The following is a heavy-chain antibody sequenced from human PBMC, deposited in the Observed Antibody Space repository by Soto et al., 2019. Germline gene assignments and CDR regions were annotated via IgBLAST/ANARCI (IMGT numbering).Heavy chain of an antibody. Sequence: PSETLSLTCAVYGGSFSGYYWGWIRQPPGKGLEWIGEINHSGSTNYNPSLKSRVTISVDTSKNQFSLKLSSVTAADTAVYYCARGIQLWVNFDYWGQGTLVTVSS. V-gene: IGHV4-34*01. CDR2: INHSGST. CDR1: GGSFSGYY. CDR3: ARGIQLWVNFDY. D-gene: IGHD5-18*01. J-gene: IGHJ4*02.